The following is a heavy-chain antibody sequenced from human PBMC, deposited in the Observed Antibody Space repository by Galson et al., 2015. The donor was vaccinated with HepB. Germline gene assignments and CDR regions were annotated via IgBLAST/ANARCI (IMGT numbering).Heavy chain of an antibody. CDR3: ARRIVVGGFYMGAMDV. Sequence: SVKVSCKASGYTFTSYYMHWVRQAPGQGLEWMGIINPSGGSTSYAQKFQGRVTMTRDTSTSTVYMELSSLRSEDTAVYYCARRIVVGGFYMGAMDVWGQGTTVTVSS. J-gene: IGHJ6*02. V-gene: IGHV1-46*03. D-gene: IGHD2-15*01. CDR1: GYTFTSYY. CDR2: INPSGGST.